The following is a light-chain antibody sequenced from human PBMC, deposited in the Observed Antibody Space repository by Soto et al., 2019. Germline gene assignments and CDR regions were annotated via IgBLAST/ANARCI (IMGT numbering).Light chain of an antibody. J-gene: IGKJ1*01. CDR3: QQYKDYPGT. Sequence: DIQVPQFPATLSASVGDRVTITCRASQSISAWLAWSQQKPGKVPKLLTYKASSLDSGVPSRFSGSESGTEFTLTISSLQPDDFATYYCQQYKDYPGTFGQGTKVDIK. V-gene: IGKV1-5*03. CDR1: QSISAW. CDR2: KAS.